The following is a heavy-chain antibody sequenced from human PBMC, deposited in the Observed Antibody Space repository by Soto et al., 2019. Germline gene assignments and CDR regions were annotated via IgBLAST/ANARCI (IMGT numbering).Heavy chain of an antibody. V-gene: IGHV3-30*18. D-gene: IGHD3-3*01. CDR3: AKLSLGDFWSGDPQFDL. Sequence: QVQLVESGGGVVQPGRSLRLSCAASGFTFSRYGMHWVRQAPGKGLEWVAVISYDGSNKYYAYPVKGRFTISRDNSKNTLYLQMNSLSAEDTAVYYCAKLSLGDFWSGDPQFDLWGRGTLVTVSS. J-gene: IGHJ2*01. CDR2: ISYDGSNK. CDR1: GFTFSRYG.